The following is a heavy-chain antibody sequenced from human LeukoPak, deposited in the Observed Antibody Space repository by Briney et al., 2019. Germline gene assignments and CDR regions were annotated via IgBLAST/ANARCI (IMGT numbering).Heavy chain of an antibody. CDR3: ARDRVGATTWLDY. Sequence: SETLSLTCTVSGGSISSSSYYWGWIRQPPGEGLEWIASIYYSGTTYYNPSLKSRVTISVDTSKSQFSLKLTSVTAADTAVYYCARDRVGATTWLDYWGQGTLVTVSS. D-gene: IGHD1-26*01. CDR1: GGSISSSSYY. J-gene: IGHJ4*02. CDR2: IYYSGTT. V-gene: IGHV4-39*07.